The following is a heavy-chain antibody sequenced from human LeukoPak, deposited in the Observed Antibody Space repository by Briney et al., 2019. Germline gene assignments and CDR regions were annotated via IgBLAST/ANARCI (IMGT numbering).Heavy chain of an antibody. D-gene: IGHD3-9*01. CDR1: RGSLSGAY. CDR2: INHTGST. CDR3: ARGPVRLARPYDY. V-gene: IGHV4-34*01. Sequence: PSETLSLTCTVQRGSLSGAYWTWIRQPPGKGLEWIGEINHTGSTNYNPSSKSRVTMSADTPKNQLSLNLTSVTAADTAVYYCARGPVRLARPYDYWGQGTLVTVSS. J-gene: IGHJ4*02.